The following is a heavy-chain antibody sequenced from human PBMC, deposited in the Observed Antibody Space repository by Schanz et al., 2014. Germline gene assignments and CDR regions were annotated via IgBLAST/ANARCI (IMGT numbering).Heavy chain of an antibody. V-gene: IGHV3-23*01. D-gene: IGHD3-10*01. Sequence: EVQLLESGGGLVQPGGSLRLSCAASGFTFSSYAMSWVRQAPGKGLEWVSALSEGGGGTHYADSVRGRFTISSDSSKNTLYLQMSSLRADDTAMYYCARWFLIRGVILDSWGQGTLVTVSS. CDR1: GFTFSSYA. CDR2: LSEGGGGT. CDR3: ARWFLIRGVILDS. J-gene: IGHJ4*02.